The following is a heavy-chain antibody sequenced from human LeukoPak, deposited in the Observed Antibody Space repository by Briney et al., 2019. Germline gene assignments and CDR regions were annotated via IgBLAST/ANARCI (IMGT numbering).Heavy chain of an antibody. D-gene: IGHD4-23*01. CDR1: GFTFSSYA. Sequence: PGGSLRLSCAASGFTFSSYAMHWVRQAPGKGLEWGAVISYDGSNKYYADSVKGRFTISRDNSKNTLYLQMNSLRAEDTAVYYCTRDEGATVATYRFDFWGQGTLDTVSS. V-gene: IGHV3-30*04. J-gene: IGHJ4*02. CDR2: ISYDGSNK. CDR3: TRDEGATVATYRFDF.